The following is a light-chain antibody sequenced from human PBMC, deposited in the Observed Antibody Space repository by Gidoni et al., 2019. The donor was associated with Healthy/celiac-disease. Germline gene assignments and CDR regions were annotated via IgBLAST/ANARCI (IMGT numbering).Light chain of an antibody. CDR3: QQDYNTPRT. CDR1: QSVLYSSNNKNY. Sequence: DIVMTPSPDSLAVSLGERATINCKSSQSVLYSSNNKNYLAWYQQKPGQPPKLLIYWASTRESGVPDRFSGSGSGTDFTLTISSLQAEDVAVYYCQQDYNTPRTFGQGTKVEIK. V-gene: IGKV4-1*01. CDR2: WAS. J-gene: IGKJ1*01.